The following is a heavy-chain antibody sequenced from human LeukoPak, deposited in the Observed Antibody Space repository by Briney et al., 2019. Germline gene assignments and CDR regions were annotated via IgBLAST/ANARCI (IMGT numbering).Heavy chain of an antibody. CDR3: ARDAEYGDYLFDY. J-gene: IGHJ4*02. V-gene: IGHV1-69*04. D-gene: IGHD4-17*01. CDR1: GGTFTKYA. CDR2: IIPLVGRA. Sequence: ASVTVSFKASGGTFTKYAISWVRQAPGQGREWMGRIIPLVGRANYAQKFQGRVTITADKSTSTAYMELSSLRSEDTAVYYCARDAEYGDYLFDYWGQGTLVTVSS.